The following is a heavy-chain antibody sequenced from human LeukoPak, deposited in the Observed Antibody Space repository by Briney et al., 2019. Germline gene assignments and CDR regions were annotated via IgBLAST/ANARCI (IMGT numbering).Heavy chain of an antibody. CDR3: AYQNWGPPYFDY. Sequence: ETLSLICTVSGGSISSDYWSWVRQAPGKGLEWVANIKQDGSEKYYVDSVKGRFTISRDNAKNSLYLQMNSLRAEDTAVYYCAYQNWGPPYFDYWGQGTLVTVSS. CDR1: GGSISSDY. CDR2: IKQDGSEK. J-gene: IGHJ4*02. D-gene: IGHD7-27*01. V-gene: IGHV3-7*01.